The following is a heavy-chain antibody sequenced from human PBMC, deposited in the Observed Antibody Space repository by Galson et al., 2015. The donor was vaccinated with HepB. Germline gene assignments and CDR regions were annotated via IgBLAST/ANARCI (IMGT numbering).Heavy chain of an antibody. CDR1: GYTFTSYY. D-gene: IGHD6-13*01. Sequence: SVKVSCKAYGYTFTSYYMHWVRQAPGQGLEWMGIINPSGGSTSYAQKFQGRVTMTRDTSTSTVYMELSGLRSEDTAVYYCARDATAGNYYYYGMDVWGQGTTVTVSS. CDR3: ARDATAGNYYYYGMDV. J-gene: IGHJ6*02. CDR2: INPSGGST. V-gene: IGHV1-46*01.